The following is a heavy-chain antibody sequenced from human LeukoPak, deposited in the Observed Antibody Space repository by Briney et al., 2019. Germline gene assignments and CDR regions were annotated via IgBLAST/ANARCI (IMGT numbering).Heavy chain of an antibody. D-gene: IGHD3-10*01. CDR1: GGSISSGSYY. CDR3: AVGLWFGESQNGWFDP. Sequence: SETLSLTCTVSGGSISSGSYYWSWIRQPAGKGLEWIGRIYTSGSTNYNPSLKSRVTISVDTSKNQFSLKLSSVTAADTAVYYCAVGLWFGESQNGWFDPWGQGTQVTVSS. J-gene: IGHJ5*02. V-gene: IGHV4-61*02. CDR2: IYTSGST.